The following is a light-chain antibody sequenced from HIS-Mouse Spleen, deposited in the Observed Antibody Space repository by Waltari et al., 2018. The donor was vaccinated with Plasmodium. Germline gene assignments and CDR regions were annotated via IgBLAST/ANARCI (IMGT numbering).Light chain of an antibody. Sequence: QSALTQPPSASGSPGQSVTISCTGTSSDVGGYNYVSWYQQHPGKAPKLMIYEVSKRPGGGPDLFSGSKSGNTASLTVSGLQAEEEADYYGSSYAGSNGNYVFGTGTKVTVL. CDR2: EVS. V-gene: IGLV2-8*01. CDR3: SSYAGSNGNYV. J-gene: IGLJ1*01. CDR1: SSDVGGYNY.